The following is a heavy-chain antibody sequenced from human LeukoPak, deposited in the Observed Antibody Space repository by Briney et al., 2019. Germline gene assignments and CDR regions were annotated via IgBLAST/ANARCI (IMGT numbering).Heavy chain of an antibody. CDR1: GFTVSSNY. CDR2: IYSGGST. D-gene: IGHD2-2*01. CDR3: ARDSRSVVVPAAIRANFDY. J-gene: IGHJ4*02. Sequence: GGSLRLSCAASGFTVSSNYMSWVRQAPGKGLEWVSAIYSGGSTYYADSVKGRFTISRDNSKNTLYLQMNSLRAEDTAVYYCARDSRSVVVPAAIRANFDYWGQGTLVTVSS. V-gene: IGHV3-66*01.